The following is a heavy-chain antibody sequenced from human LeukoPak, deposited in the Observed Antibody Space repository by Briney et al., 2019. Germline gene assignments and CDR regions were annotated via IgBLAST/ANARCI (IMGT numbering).Heavy chain of an antibody. D-gene: IGHD6-13*01. CDR3: ARDRSTDYSSSWYWGAFDI. CDR2: INGDGSEK. Sequence: GGSLRLSCAASGFTSSSYWMYWVRQAPGKGLEWVGNINGDGSEKHYVDSVQGRFTISRDNAKNSLYLQMNSLRAEDTAVYYCARDRSTDYSSSWYWGAFDIWGQGTMVTVSS. CDR1: GFTSSSYW. V-gene: IGHV3-7*01. J-gene: IGHJ3*02.